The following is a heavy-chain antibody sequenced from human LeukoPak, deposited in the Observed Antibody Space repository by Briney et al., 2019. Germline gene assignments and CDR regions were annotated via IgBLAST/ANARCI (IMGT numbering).Heavy chain of an antibody. V-gene: IGHV4-59*01. D-gene: IGHD1-26*01. CDR1: GGSINTYY. J-gene: IGHJ6*02. Sequence: SETLSLTCTVSGGSINTYYWSWIRQPPGKGLEWIGCIDYSGSTNYNPSLKSRLTLSVDTSNNQFSLRLGSVTAADTTVYYCARSLGATRYNLRYYFYYGLDVWGQGTTVTVSS. CDR2: IDYSGST. CDR3: ARSLGATRYNLRYYFYYGLDV.